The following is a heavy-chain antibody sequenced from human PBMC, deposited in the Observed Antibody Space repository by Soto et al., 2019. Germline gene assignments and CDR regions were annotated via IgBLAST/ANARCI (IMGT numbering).Heavy chain of an antibody. J-gene: IGHJ6*02. CDR3: AGPCAVCSRTGAYEEVAPRRSMDV. CDR1: GGTFSSYA. D-gene: IGHD2-2*01. CDR2: IIPIFGTA. V-gene: IGHV1-69*13. Sequence: SVKVSCKASGGTFSSYAISWVRQAPGQGLEWMGGIIPIFGTANYAQKFQGRVTITADESTSTAYMELSSLRSEDTAVYYYAGPCAVCSRTGAYEEVAPRRSMDVWGQGTTVTVS.